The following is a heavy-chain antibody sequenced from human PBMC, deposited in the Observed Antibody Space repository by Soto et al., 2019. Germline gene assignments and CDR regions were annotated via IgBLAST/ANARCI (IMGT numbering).Heavy chain of an antibody. CDR2: ITSDTKTI. Sequence: EVQLVESGGNLVQPGGSLRLSCAASGFRFSIYSMNWVRQAPGKGLEWSAYITSDTKTIKYADSVKGRFTISRDNGKNSVYIHMNRLRDEDTAVYYCARSVVSHFDYWGQGTVVTVSA. D-gene: IGHD2-15*01. J-gene: IGHJ4*02. CDR3: ARSVVSHFDY. V-gene: IGHV3-48*02. CDR1: GFRFSIYS.